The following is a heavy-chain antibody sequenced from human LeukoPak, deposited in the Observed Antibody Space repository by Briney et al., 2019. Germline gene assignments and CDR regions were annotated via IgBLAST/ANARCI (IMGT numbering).Heavy chain of an antibody. J-gene: IGHJ3*02. Sequence: SETLSLTCTVSGGSISSTSYYWGWIRQPPGKGLEWIGNIYYSGRTYYNPSLKSRVAISVHTSKNQFSLKLTSVTAADTAVYYCASPYCSSGSCYGASDIWGRGTMVTVSS. CDR2: IYYSGRT. CDR3: ASPYCSSGSCYGASDI. D-gene: IGHD2-15*01. V-gene: IGHV4-39*01. CDR1: GGSISSTSYY.